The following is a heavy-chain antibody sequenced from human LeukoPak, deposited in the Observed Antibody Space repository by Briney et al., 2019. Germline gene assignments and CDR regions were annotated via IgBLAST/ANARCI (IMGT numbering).Heavy chain of an antibody. J-gene: IGHJ4*02. CDR3: ARDLRYYDSSGYFDY. D-gene: IGHD3-22*01. CDR2: ISWNSGSI. Sequence: PGGSLRLSCAASGFTFDDYAMHWVRQAPGKGLEWVSGISWNSGSIGYADSVKGRFTISRDNAKNSLYLQMNSLRAEDTAVYYCARDLRYYDSSGYFDYWGQGTLVTVSS. V-gene: IGHV3-9*01. CDR1: GFTFDDYA.